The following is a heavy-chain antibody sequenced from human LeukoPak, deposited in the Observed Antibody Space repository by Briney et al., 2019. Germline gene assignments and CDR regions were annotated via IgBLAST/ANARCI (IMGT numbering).Heavy chain of an antibody. CDR3: ARGGGRYYDFWSGYSDY. CDR2: INHSGST. D-gene: IGHD3-3*01. CDR1: GGSFSGYY. J-gene: IGHJ4*02. Sequence: PSETLSLTCAVYGGSFSGYYWSWIRQPPGKGLEWIGEINHSGSTNYNPSLKSRVTISVDTSKNQFSLKLSSVTAADMAVYYCARGGGRYYDFWSGYSDYWGQGTLVTVSS. V-gene: IGHV4-34*01.